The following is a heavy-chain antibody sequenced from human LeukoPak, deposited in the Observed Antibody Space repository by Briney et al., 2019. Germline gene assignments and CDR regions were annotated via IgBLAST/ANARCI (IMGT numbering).Heavy chain of an antibody. CDR1: GFTFSSYA. J-gene: IGHJ5*02. CDR2: ISRSDGTT. D-gene: IGHD6-6*01. CDR3: ARDTVQYSSSPNWFDP. V-gene: IGHV3-23*01. Sequence: GGSLRLSCAGSGFTFSSYAMTWVRQAPGTGLEWVSTISRSDGTTYYADSVRGRFTISRDNAKNSLYLQMNSLRAEDTAVYYCARDTVQYSSSPNWFDPWGQGTLVTVSS.